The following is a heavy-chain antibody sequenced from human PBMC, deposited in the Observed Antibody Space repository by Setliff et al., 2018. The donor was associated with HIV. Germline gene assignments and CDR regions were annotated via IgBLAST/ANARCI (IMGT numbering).Heavy chain of an antibody. CDR2: INHSGKT. CDR3: ARGFTIFGVGFSADPTGNWFDP. J-gene: IGHJ5*02. Sequence: PSETLSLTCAVYGGSFSGFYWSWIRQAPGKGLEWIGEINHSGKTNYNPSLKSRITLSVDTSESQFALKLASVTAADTAVYYCARGFTIFGVGFSADPTGNWFDPGGQGTLVTVSS. CDR1: GGSFSGFY. V-gene: IGHV4-34*01. D-gene: IGHD3-3*01.